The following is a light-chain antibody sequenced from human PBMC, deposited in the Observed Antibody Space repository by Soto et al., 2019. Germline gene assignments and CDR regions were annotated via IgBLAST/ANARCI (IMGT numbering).Light chain of an antibody. CDR1: QSISSW. V-gene: IGKV1-5*03. Sequence: DSQMTQYPSTLSASIGDRVTITCRAGQSISSWLAWYQQKPGKAPKLLISKASTLQSGVPPRFSGSGSGTEFALTISCLQPDDFATYYCQQYESYPMTFGGGTKVEIK. CDR3: QQYESYPMT. J-gene: IGKJ4*01. CDR2: KAS.